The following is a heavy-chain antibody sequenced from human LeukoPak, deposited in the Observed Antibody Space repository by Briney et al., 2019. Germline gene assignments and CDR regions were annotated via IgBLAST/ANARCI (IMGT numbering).Heavy chain of an antibody. Sequence: ASVKVSCKTSGYTFVGYYIHWVRQAPGQGLEWMGWINPNNGDTHYAQKFLGRVTMTRDTSISTAYMELRRLRSDDTAFYYCARGVRRSFYMDVWGKGTTVTVSS. CDR1: GYTFVGYY. V-gene: IGHV1-2*02. D-gene: IGHD3-22*01. J-gene: IGHJ6*03. CDR2: INPNNGDT. CDR3: ARGVRRSFYMDV.